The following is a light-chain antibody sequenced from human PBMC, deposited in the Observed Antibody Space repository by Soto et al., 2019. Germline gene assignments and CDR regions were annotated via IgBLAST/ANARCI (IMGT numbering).Light chain of an antibody. V-gene: IGLV2-14*01. CDR2: DVS. CDR3: CSYTRSGTLI. Sequence: QSVLTQPASVSGSPGQSITISCVGTSSDIGDYNYVSWYQQHPGKVPKVIIYDVSNRPSGVFYRFSGTKSGNTASLTVSGFQAEDEADYYCCSYTRSGTLIFGTGTKVTVL. J-gene: IGLJ1*01. CDR1: SSDIGDYNY.